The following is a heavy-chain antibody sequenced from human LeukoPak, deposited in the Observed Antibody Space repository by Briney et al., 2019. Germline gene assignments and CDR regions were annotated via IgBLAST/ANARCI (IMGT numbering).Heavy chain of an antibody. CDR3: AKDQGGPFDY. Sequence: GGSLRLSCAASGFTFSSFAMSWVRQAPGKGLEWVSGMSGRGGSTYYADSVKGRFTISRDSSKNTLYLQMNSLRAEDTAVYYCAKDQGGPFDYWGQGSLVTVSS. CDR1: GFTFSSFA. CDR2: MSGRGGST. J-gene: IGHJ4*02. V-gene: IGHV3-23*01.